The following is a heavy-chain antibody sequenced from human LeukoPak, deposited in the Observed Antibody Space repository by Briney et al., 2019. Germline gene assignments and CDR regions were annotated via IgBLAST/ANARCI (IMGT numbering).Heavy chain of an antibody. CDR3: ARRDSSGSSHTMSAFDI. Sequence: PSETLSLTCTASGGSISSGGYYWSWIRQHPGKGLEWIGYIYYSGSTSYNPSLRSRVTISVDTSKNQFSLKLSSVTAADTAVYYCARRDSSGSSHTMSAFDIWGQGTMVTVSS. J-gene: IGHJ3*02. CDR2: IYYSGST. D-gene: IGHD6-19*01. V-gene: IGHV4-31*03. CDR1: GGSISSGGYY.